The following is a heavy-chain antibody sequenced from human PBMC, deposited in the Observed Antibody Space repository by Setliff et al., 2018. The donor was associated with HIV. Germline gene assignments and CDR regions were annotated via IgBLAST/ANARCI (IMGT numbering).Heavy chain of an antibody. V-gene: IGHV3-30*01. CDR2: ISYDGNNK. J-gene: IGHJ1*01. CDR3: VAAPSSSWFRGLLQH. D-gene: IGHD6-13*01. CDR1: GFIFSSYS. Sequence: GGSLRLSCAASGFIFSSYSTHWVRQAPGKGLEWVAVISYDGNNKNYADSVKGRFTISRDNSKNMLYLQMNSLRAEDTAVYYCVAAPSSSWFRGLLQHWGQGTLVTVSS.